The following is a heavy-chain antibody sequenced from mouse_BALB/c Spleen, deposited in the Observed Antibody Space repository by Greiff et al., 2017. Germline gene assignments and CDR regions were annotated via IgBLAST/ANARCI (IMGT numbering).Heavy chain of an antibody. J-gene: IGHJ2*01. Sequence: QVQLKESGAELVRPGASVTLSCKASGYTFTDYEMHWVKQTPVHGLEWIGAIDPETGGTAYNQKFKGKATLTADKSSNTAYLQLSSLTSEDTAVYYCNYGYDYFDYWGQGTTLTVSS. CDR1: GYTFTDYE. D-gene: IGHD2-2*01. V-gene: IGHV1-15*01. CDR3: NYGYDYFDY. CDR2: IDPETGGT.